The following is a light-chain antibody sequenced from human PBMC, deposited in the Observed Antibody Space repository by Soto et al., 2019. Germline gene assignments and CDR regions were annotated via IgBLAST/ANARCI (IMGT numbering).Light chain of an antibody. CDR2: ENA. CDR1: SSNIGAGSD. Sequence: QSALTQPPSVSGAPGQRVIISCTGSSSNIGAGSDVHWYQQLPGTTPRLLISENANRPSGVPDRFSGFKSGTSASLAITGLQAEDEADYYCSSYTSSTNYVFGTGTKLTVL. J-gene: IGLJ1*01. V-gene: IGLV1-40*01. CDR3: SSYTSSTNYV.